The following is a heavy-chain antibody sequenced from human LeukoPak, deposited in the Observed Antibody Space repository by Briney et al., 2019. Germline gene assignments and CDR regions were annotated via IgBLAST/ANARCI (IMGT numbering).Heavy chain of an antibody. D-gene: IGHD2-21*02. J-gene: IGHJ6*04. CDR3: TRDLSDSGDV. CDR1: GFTFSSYG. V-gene: IGHV3-23*01. Sequence: GGSLRLSCAASGFTFSSYGMTWVRQAPGKGLEWVSLVSLSDNIFYADSVKGRFTISRDNSKSTVHLQMNSLKTEDTAVYYCTRDLSDSGDVWGKGTTVTVSS. CDR2: VSLSDNI.